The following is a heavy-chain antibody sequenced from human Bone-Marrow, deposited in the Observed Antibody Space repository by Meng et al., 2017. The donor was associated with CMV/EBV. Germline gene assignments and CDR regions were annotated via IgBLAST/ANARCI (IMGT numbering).Heavy chain of an antibody. D-gene: IGHD2-2*01. CDR3: VRHIIVVPARGYGVDV. J-gene: IGHJ6*02. CDR2: IYDTGAK. V-gene: IGHV4-38-2*02. Sequence: GSLRLSCTVSGYSISTGYFWGWIRQSPGKGLEWIGIYDTGAKYYNPSLKSRVAISVDTSERQFSLKVSAVTAADTAIYYCVRHIIVVPARGYGVDVWGQGTTVTVSS. CDR1: GYSISTGYF.